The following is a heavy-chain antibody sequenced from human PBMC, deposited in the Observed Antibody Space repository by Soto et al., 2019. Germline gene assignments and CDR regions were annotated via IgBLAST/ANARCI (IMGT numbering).Heavy chain of an antibody. V-gene: IGHV3-30-3*01. CDR3: ARDRPTYYYYYGMDV. J-gene: IGHJ6*02. CDR1: GFTFSNYS. CDR2: ISYDGSNK. Sequence: PGGSLRLSCAASGFTFSNYSMHWVRQAPGKGLEWVAVISYDGSNKYYADSVKGRFTISRDNSKNTLYLQMNSLRAEDTAVYYCARDRPTYYYYYGMDVWGQGTTVTV.